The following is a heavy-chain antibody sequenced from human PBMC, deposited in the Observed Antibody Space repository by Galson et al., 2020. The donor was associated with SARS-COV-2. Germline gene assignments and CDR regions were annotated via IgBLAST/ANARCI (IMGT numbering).Heavy chain of an antibody. Sequence: SQTLSLTCTVSGGSVSTYYWSWIRQPAGKGLEWVGRVNARGSTSYNPSLKSRLTMSVDTSKNQLSLNLNYVTAADTAVYYCARAKMGDSGYWSEGYNYGLDVWGQGTTVTVSS. V-gene: IGHV4-4*07. CDR1: GGSVSTYY. CDR2: VNARGST. CDR3: ARAKMGDSGYWSEGYNYGLDV. D-gene: IGHD1-1*01. J-gene: IGHJ6*02.